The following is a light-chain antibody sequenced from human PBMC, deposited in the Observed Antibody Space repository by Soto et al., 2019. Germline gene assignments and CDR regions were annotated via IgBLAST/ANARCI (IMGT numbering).Light chain of an antibody. CDR2: GNS. CDR1: GSNIGAHFD. Sequence: QSVLTQPPSVSGAPGQRVTISCTGSGSNIGAHFDVHWYQHLPGTAPKLLIFGNSIRPSGVPDRFSGSKSGTSASLAITGLRAEDEADYYCQSYDSSLSGAYVFGTGTKVTVL. J-gene: IGLJ1*01. CDR3: QSYDSSLSGAYV. V-gene: IGLV1-40*01.